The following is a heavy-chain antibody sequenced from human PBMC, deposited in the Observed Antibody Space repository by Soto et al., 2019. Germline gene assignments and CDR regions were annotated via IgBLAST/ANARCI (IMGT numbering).Heavy chain of an antibody. D-gene: IGHD4-17*01. CDR3: ARNVPVTALGY. J-gene: IGHJ4*02. CDR1: LVTVGNNY. V-gene: IGHV3-66*01. CDR2: TYSGWDT. Sequence: EVRLVESGGGLVQPGGSLRLSCAASLVTVGNNYMSWVRQAPGKGLEWVSVTYSGWDTRSADSVKGRFTMSRDSTKNTVYLQMDSLRAEDTAVYFCARNVPVTALGYWGQGSLVTVSS.